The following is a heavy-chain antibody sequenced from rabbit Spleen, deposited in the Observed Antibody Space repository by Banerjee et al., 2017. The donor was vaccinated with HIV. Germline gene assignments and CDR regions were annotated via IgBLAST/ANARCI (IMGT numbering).Heavy chain of an antibody. Sequence: QSLEESGGDLVKPGASLTLTCTASGFSFSSRYYMCWVRQAPGKGLEWIAGIYSGSSGDTYYASWAKGRFTISKTSSTTVTLQMTSLTAADTATYFCARDLDGVIGWNFGWWGPGTLVTVS. CDR3: ARDLDGVIGWNFGW. J-gene: IGHJ4*01. CDR1: GFSFSSRYY. V-gene: IGHV1S40*01. CDR2: IYSGSSGDT. D-gene: IGHD1-1*01.